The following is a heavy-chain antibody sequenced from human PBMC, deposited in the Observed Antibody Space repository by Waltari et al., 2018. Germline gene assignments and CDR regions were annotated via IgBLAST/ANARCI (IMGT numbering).Heavy chain of an antibody. CDR3: ATTLWQQLVLGPYYYGMDV. CDR2: IYYSGST. V-gene: IGHV4-31*03. D-gene: IGHD6-13*01. Sequence: QVQLQESGPGLVKPSQTLSLTCTVSGGSISSGGYYWSWIRQPPGKGLEWIGYIYYSGSTYYNPSLKSRVTISVDTSKNQFSLKLSSVTAADTAVYYCATTLWQQLVLGPYYYGMDVWGQGTTVTVSS. CDR1: GGSISSGGYY. J-gene: IGHJ6*02.